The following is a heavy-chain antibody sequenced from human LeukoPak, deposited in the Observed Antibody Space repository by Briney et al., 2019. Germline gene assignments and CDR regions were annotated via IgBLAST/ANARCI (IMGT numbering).Heavy chain of an antibody. V-gene: IGHV3-74*01. J-gene: IGHJ4*02. CDR2: IKSDGSDT. CDR1: GFTLSSYW. D-gene: IGHD3-3*01. Sequence: GGSLRLSCAASGFTLSSYWMHWVRQVPGKGLVWVSRIKSDGSDTRYADSVKGRFTISRDNAKNTLYLQMDSLRAEDTAVYYCARDRAWNYFDYWGQGTLVTVSS. CDR3: ARDRAWNYFDY.